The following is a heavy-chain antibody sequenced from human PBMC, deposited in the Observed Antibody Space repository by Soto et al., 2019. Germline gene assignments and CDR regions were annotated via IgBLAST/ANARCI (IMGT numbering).Heavy chain of an antibody. CDR3: ARGNIVVVVAANNWFDP. CDR1: GYTFTSYY. Sequence: QVQLVQSGAEVKKPGASVKVSCKASGYTFTSYYMHWVRQAPGQGLEWMGIINPSGGSTSYAQKFRGRVTMTRDTSTSTVYMELSSLRSEDTAVYYCARGNIVVVVAANNWFDPWGQGTLVTVSS. V-gene: IGHV1-46*01. J-gene: IGHJ5*02. D-gene: IGHD2-15*01. CDR2: INPSGGST.